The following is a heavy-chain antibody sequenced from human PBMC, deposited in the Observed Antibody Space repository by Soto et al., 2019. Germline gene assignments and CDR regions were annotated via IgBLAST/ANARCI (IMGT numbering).Heavy chain of an antibody. V-gene: IGHV4-59*01. CDR2: IYESGST. Sequence: QVQLQESGPGLVKPSETLSLTCSVSGATSGSFYWTWMRQFPGKEVEIIGYIYESGSTKYNPSLTSRGTISRDTSTDVISLRLTSVTAADTAFYYCARDAWFGSTWDGIDSWGQGAQVIVSS. J-gene: IGHJ5*01. CDR3: ARDAWFGSTWDGIDS. CDR1: GATSGSFY. D-gene: IGHD6-13*01.